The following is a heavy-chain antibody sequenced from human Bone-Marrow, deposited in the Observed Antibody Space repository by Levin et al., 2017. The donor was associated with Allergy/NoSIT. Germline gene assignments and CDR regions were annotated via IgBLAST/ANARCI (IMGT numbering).Heavy chain of an antibody. V-gene: IGHV4-34*01. D-gene: IGHD3-16*02. CDR3: ARGSRMITFGRVIVGKYFQQ. CDR2: INQSGST. Sequence: SETLSLTCAVYGGSFSGHYWTWIRQSPGKGLEWIGEINQSGSTNYNPSLKSRVTISKDTSKNQFSLNLSSVTAADTAVYYCARGSRMITFGRVIVGKYFQQWGQGTLVTVSS. J-gene: IGHJ1*01. CDR1: GGSFSGHY.